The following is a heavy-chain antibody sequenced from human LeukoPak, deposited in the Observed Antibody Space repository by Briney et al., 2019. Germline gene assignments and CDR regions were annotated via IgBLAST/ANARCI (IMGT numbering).Heavy chain of an antibody. CDR3: ATGETYCSSTSCRNLMFDY. V-gene: IGHV1-24*01. J-gene: IGHJ4*02. CDR2: FDPEDGET. CDR1: GYTLTELS. D-gene: IGHD2-2*01. Sequence: ASVKVSCKVSGYTLTELSMHWVRQAPGKGLEWMGGFDPEDGETIYAQKFQGRVTMTEDTSTDTAYMELGSLRSEDTAVYYCATGETYCSSTSCRNLMFDYWGQGTLVTVSS.